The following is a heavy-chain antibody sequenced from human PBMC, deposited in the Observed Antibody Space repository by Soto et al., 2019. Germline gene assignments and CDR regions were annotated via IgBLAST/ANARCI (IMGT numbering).Heavy chain of an antibody. CDR3: AKDSRVYAVGYGMDV. CDR2: ISYDGSHK. Sequence: LRLSCAASGFTFSTYGMYWVRQAPGKGLEWVTFISYDGSHKYYADSVKGRFSISRDDSKNTLYLQMNSLRAEDTAVYYCAKDSRVYAVGYGMDVWGQGTTVTVSS. D-gene: IGHD2-8*01. J-gene: IGHJ6*02. V-gene: IGHV3-30*18. CDR1: GFTFSTYG.